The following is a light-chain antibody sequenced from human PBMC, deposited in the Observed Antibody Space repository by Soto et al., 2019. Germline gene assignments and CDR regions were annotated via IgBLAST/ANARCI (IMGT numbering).Light chain of an antibody. J-gene: IGKJ2*01. CDR2: GAS. CDR1: QSVSTN. Sequence: EIVMTQSPDTLSVSPGERATLSCRASQSVSTNLAWYQQKPGQAPRLLIYGASTRATGIPTRFSGSGSVTEFTLTISSLQSDDFAVYHDQPYNNWPYTFGQGNKLEIK. CDR3: QPYNNWPYT. V-gene: IGKV3-15*01.